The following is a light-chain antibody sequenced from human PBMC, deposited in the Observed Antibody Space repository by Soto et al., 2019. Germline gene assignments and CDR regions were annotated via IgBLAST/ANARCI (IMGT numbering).Light chain of an antibody. CDR1: QSVRNNY. Sequence: EIVLTQSPGTLSLPPGERATLSCRASQSVRNNYLAWYQQRPGQAPRLPIYAASSRATGIPDRFSGSGSGTDFTLTISRLEPEDFAVYYCQQYGTSPRTFGQGTKVDIK. J-gene: IGKJ1*01. CDR2: AAS. V-gene: IGKV3-20*01. CDR3: QQYGTSPRT.